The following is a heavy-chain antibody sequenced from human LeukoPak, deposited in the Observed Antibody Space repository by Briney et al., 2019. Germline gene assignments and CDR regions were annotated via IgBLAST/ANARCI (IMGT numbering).Heavy chain of an antibody. D-gene: IGHD6-13*01. Sequence: GTSLRLSCAASGFTFSNYDMHWVRQAPGKGLECVALISYDENNKYCADSVKGRFTISRDNSKDTLYLQMNSLTPEDTAVYYCARDFAGYSSSLPKYYFDYWGQGTLVTVSS. CDR3: ARDFAGYSSSLPKYYFDY. J-gene: IGHJ4*02. CDR1: GFTFSNYD. V-gene: IGHV3-30-3*01. CDR2: ISYDENNK.